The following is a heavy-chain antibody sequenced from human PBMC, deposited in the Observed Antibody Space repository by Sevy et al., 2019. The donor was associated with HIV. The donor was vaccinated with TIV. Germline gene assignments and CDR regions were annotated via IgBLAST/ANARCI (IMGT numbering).Heavy chain of an antibody. Sequence: GGSLRLSCAAPGFIFSGYWMTWIRQAPGKGLEWVANIKFDGSEKYYVDSVKGRFTISRDNAKNSLFLQMNSLRAADTAVYYCARGRYCSGGGCYIDYWGQRTLVTVSS. D-gene: IGHD2-15*01. V-gene: IGHV3-7*01. J-gene: IGHJ4*02. CDR2: IKFDGSEK. CDR1: GFIFSGYW. CDR3: ARGRYCSGGGCYIDY.